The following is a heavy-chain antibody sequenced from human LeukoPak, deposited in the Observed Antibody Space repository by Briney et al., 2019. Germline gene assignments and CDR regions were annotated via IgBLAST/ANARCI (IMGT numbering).Heavy chain of an antibody. D-gene: IGHD3-3*01. V-gene: IGHV3-48*04. Sequence: GGSLRLSCAASGFTFSSYSMNWVRQAPGKGLEWVSYISSSSSTIYYADSVKGRFTISRDNAKNSLYLQMNSLRAEDTAVYYCASQTYYDFWSGSSFWGQGTLVTVSS. CDR3: ASQTYYDFWSGSSF. CDR2: ISSSSSTI. J-gene: IGHJ4*02. CDR1: GFTFSSYS.